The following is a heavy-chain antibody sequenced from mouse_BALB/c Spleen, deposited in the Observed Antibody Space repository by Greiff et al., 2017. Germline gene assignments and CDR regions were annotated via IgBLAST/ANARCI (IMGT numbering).Heavy chain of an antibody. CDR3: ARDKGWFAY. CDR2: IRNKANGYTT. CDR1: GFTFTDYY. V-gene: IGHV7-3*02. J-gene: IGHJ3*01. Sequence: EVQRVESGGGLVQPGGSLRLSCATSGFTFTDYYMSWVRQPPGKALEWLGFIRNKANGYTTEYSASVKGRFTISRDNSQSILYLQMNTLRAEDSATYYCARDKGWFAYWGQGTLVTVSA.